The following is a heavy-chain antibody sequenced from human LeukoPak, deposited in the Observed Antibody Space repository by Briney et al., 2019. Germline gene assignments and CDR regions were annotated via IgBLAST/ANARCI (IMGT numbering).Heavy chain of an antibody. D-gene: IGHD4-23*01. J-gene: IGHJ4*02. Sequence: AASVKVSCKASGYTFTSYAMHWVRQAPGQRLEWMGWINAGNGNTKYSQKFQGRVTITRDTSASTAYMELSSLRSEDTAVYYCARPGPTVVTPGYFDYWGQGTLVTVSS. V-gene: IGHV1-3*01. CDR3: ARPGPTVVTPGYFDY. CDR1: GYTFTSYA. CDR2: INAGNGNT.